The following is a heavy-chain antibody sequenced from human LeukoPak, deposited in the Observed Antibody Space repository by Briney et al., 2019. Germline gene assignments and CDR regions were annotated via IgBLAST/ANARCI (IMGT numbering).Heavy chain of an antibody. D-gene: IGHD3-3*01. CDR1: GGSFSGYY. V-gene: IGHV4-34*01. CDR3: AGGRYDFWSGYPSRYFDY. Sequence: SETLSLTCAVYGGSFSGYYWSWMLQPPGKGLEWIGGINHSGSTNYNPSLKSRVTISVDTSKNQFSLKLSSVTAADTAVYYCAGGRYDFWSGYPSRYFDYWGQGTLVTVSS. CDR2: INHSGST. J-gene: IGHJ4*02.